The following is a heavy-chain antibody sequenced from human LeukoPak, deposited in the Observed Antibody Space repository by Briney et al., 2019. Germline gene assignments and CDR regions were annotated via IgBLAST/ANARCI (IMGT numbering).Heavy chain of an antibody. Sequence: GGSLRLSCAASGFTFSSYSMNWVRQAPGKGLEWVAIISYDGSDKYYADSVKGRFTISRDNSKNTLYLQMNSLRAEDTAVYYCVRDNPPDCSSTSCYKGFYYYYMDVWGKGTTVTVSS. D-gene: IGHD2-2*02. V-gene: IGHV3-30*03. CDR2: ISYDGSDK. J-gene: IGHJ6*03. CDR3: VRDNPPDCSSTSCYKGFYYYYMDV. CDR1: GFTFSSYS.